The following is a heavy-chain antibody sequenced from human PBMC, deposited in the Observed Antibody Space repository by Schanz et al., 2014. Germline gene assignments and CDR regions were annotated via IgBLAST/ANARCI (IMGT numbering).Heavy chain of an antibody. J-gene: IGHJ4*02. Sequence: EVQLVESGGTLVRPGGSLRLSCAASGFTFSSYWMHWVRQVPGKGLVWVSRIKRDGSSTSYADSVKGRFTISRDNAKNTLYLQMNSLRVEDTAVYYCAASSGWHPSTDYWGQGTLVTVSS. D-gene: IGHD6-19*01. CDR2: IKRDGSST. CDR1: GFTFSSYW. V-gene: IGHV3-74*02. CDR3: AASSGWHPSTDY.